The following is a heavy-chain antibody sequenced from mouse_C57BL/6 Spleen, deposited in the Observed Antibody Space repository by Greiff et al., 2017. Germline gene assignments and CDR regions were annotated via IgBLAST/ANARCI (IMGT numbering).Heavy chain of an antibody. D-gene: IGHD2-2*01. CDR2: INPNNGGT. V-gene: IGHV1-18*01. CDR3: ARWGLRQGHFDV. CDR1: GYTFTDYN. J-gene: IGHJ1*03. Sequence: VQLKESGPELVKPGASVKIPCKASGYTFTDYNMDWVKQSHGKSLEWIGDINPNNGGTIYNQKFKGKATLTVDKSSSTAYMELRSLTSEDTAVYYCARWGLRQGHFDVWGTGTTVTVSS.